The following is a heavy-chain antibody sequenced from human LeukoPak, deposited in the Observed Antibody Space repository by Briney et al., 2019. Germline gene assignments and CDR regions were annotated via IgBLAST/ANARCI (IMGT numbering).Heavy chain of an antibody. CDR2: ISNSGGST. V-gene: IGHV3-23*01. CDR1: GFTFSTYD. D-gene: IGHD1-26*01. CDR3: AKDKTSGTYFDY. Sequence: GGSLRLSCAASGFTFSTYDMSWVRQAPGKGLEWVSAISNSGGSTYYADSVKGRFTIFRDNSKNTLYLQMNSLRAEDTAVYYCAKDKTSGTYFDYWGQGTLVTVSS. J-gene: IGHJ4*02.